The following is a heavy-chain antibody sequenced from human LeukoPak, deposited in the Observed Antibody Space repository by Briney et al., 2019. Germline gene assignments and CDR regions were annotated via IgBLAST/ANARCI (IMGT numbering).Heavy chain of an antibody. J-gene: IGHJ4*02. Sequence: ASVKVSCKASGYTFTSYAMHWVRQAPGQRLEWMGWINAGNGNTKYSQKFQGRVTITRDTSASTAYMELSSLRSEDTAVYYCARGVYYYDSSGYYIDYWGQGTLVTASS. D-gene: IGHD3-22*01. CDR1: GYTFTSYA. CDR3: ARGVYYYDSSGYYIDY. CDR2: INAGNGNT. V-gene: IGHV1-3*01.